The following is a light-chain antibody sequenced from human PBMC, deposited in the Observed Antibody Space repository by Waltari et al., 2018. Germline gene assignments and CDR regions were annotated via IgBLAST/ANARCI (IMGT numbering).Light chain of an antibody. Sequence: DLQMTQSHSPLPASLGDRVTITCRASQSISDWLAWYQQKPGKAHNRLIYQASNLESGGPARFSGSGSGTELTLTISSLQPDDFATYYCQQYNSYPLTFGGGTKVEIK. CDR2: QAS. V-gene: IGKV1-5*03. CDR3: QQYNSYPLT. CDR1: QSISDW. J-gene: IGKJ4*01.